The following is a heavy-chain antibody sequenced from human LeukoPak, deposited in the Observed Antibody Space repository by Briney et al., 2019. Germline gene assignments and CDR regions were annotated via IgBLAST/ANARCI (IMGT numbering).Heavy chain of an antibody. Sequence: ASVKVSCKTSGYTFTGYYMHWVRQAPGQGLGLMGWIIPNSGGTNYAQTFQGRVTMTRDTSLNTAYMELNGLRSDDTAVYYCARGRTGSGWYFDYWGQGTLVTVSS. J-gene: IGHJ4*02. D-gene: IGHD6-19*01. CDR2: IIPNSGGT. V-gene: IGHV1-2*02. CDR1: GYTFTGYY. CDR3: ARGRTGSGWYFDY.